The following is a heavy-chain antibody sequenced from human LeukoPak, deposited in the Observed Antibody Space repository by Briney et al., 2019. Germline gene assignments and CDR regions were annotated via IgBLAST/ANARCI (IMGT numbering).Heavy chain of an antibody. Sequence: PGTSLRLSCAASGFTFSSYGMHWVRQAPGKGLEWVAVIWYDGSNKYYADSVKGRFTISRDNSKNTLYLQMNSLRAEDTAVYYCARDRGAAAIYYFDYWGQGTLVTVSS. CDR3: ARDRGAAAIYYFDY. D-gene: IGHD6-13*01. CDR2: IWYDGSNK. CDR1: GFTFSSYG. V-gene: IGHV3-33*01. J-gene: IGHJ4*02.